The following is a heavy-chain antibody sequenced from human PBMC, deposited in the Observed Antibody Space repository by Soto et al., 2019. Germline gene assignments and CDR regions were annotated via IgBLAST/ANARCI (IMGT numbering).Heavy chain of an antibody. CDR3: ARGPITQTSFIDH. J-gene: IGHJ4*02. D-gene: IGHD1-20*01. CDR2: ISYDGGNQ. Sequence: PGGSLRLSCEASGFTFSIYPMHWVRQAPGKGLEWVTVISYDGGNQYYADSVKGRFTISRDNSKDTLYLQMHSLRSDDTAVYFCARGPITQTSFIDHWGQGTLVTVSS. V-gene: IGHV3-30-3*01. CDR1: GFTFSIYP.